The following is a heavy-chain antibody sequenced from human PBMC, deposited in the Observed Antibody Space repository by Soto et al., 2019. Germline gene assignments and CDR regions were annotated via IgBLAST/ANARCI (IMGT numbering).Heavy chain of an antibody. D-gene: IGHD2-2*01. CDR3: ARERAVEYCITTYCTSAFYHYEMDV. CDR2: IIPVFGTA. J-gene: IGHJ6*02. V-gene: IGHV1-69*12. Sequence: QVQLVQSGAEVKKPGSSLKVSCEASGGTFTNYAFSWVRQAPGQGLEWMGGIIPVFGTADYAQKFQGRVTITADESTSTVSMELSRRRSYVKAVYHCARERAVEYCITTYCTSAFYHYEMDVWGQGTPVTVSS. CDR1: GGTFTNYA.